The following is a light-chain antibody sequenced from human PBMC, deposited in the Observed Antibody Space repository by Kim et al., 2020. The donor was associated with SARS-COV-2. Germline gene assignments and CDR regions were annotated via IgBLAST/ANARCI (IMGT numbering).Light chain of an antibody. J-gene: IGKJ2*03. CDR1: QSVSSSY. CDR3: QQDYNLPLYS. CDR2: GAS. Sequence: PGESVTLSCRASQSVSSSYLTWYQQKPGQAPRLLIYGASTRATSIPARFSGSGSGTDFTLTISSLQPEDFAVYYCQQDYNLPLYSFGQGTKLEI. V-gene: IGKV3D-7*01.